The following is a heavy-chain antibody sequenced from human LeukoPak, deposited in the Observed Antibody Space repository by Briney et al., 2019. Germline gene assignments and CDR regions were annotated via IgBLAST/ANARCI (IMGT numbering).Heavy chain of an antibody. CDR2: ISSSSSYI. J-gene: IGHJ5*02. Sequence: GGSLRLSCAASGFTFSSYSMNWVRQAPGKGLEWVSSISSSSSYIYYADSVKGRFTISRDNAENSLYLQMNSLRAEDTAVYYCARALAADNWFDPWGQGTLVTVSS. CDR1: GFTFSSYS. D-gene: IGHD6-13*01. CDR3: ARALAADNWFDP. V-gene: IGHV3-21*01.